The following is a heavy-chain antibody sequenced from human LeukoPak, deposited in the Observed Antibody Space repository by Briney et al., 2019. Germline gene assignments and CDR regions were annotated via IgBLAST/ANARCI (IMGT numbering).Heavy chain of an antibody. Sequence: SETLSLTCTVSGGSIRYCYWSWIRQPPGKGLEWIGYIYYSGSTNYNPSLKSRVTISVDTSKNQFSLKLSSVTAADTAVYYCARGGSSWPYYYYYMDVWGKGTTVTVSS. CDR3: ARGGSSWPYYYYYMDV. D-gene: IGHD6-13*01. CDR2: IYYSGST. CDR1: GGSIRYCY. J-gene: IGHJ6*03. V-gene: IGHV4-59*01.